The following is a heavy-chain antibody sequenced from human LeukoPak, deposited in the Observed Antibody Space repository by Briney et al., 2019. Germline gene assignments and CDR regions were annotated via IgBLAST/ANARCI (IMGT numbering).Heavy chain of an antibody. V-gene: IGHV4-61*08. CDR1: GGSISSGDYY. Sequence: SETLSLTCTVSGGSISSGDYYWNWIRQHPGKGLEWIGYIYYSGSTNYNPSLKSRVTISVDTSKNQFSLKLSSVTAADTAVYYCARDRGDFWSGYYSGPFDPWGQGTLVTVSS. CDR2: IYYSGST. CDR3: ARDRGDFWSGYYSGPFDP. J-gene: IGHJ5*02. D-gene: IGHD3-3*01.